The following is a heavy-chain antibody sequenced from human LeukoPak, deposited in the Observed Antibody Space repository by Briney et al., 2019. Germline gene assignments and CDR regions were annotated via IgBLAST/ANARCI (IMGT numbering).Heavy chain of an antibody. CDR2: TYYRSKWYN. CDR1: GDSVSSNSVA. D-gene: IGHD5-12*01. CDR3: ARLAVATTQGFDY. V-gene: IGHV6-1*01. Sequence: SQTLSLTCAISGDSVSSNSVAWVWIRQSPSRGLEWLGRTYYRSKWYNDYAVSVKSRVTINPDTSKSRFSLHLNSVTPEDTAVYYCARLAVATTQGFDYWGQGTLVTVSS. J-gene: IGHJ4*02.